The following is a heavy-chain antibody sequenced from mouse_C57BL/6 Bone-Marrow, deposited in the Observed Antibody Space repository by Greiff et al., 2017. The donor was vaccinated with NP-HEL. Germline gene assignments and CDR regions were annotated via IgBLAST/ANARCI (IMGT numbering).Heavy chain of an antibody. J-gene: IGHJ2*01. V-gene: IGHV1-81*01. Sequence: QVKLQQSGAELARPGASVKLSCKASGYTFTSYGISWVKQRTGQGLEWIGEIYPRSGNTYYNEKFKGKATLTADKSSSTAYMELRSLTSEDSAVYFCAAPIPSYYYGSSFYFDYWGQGTTLTVSS. CDR3: AAPIPSYYYGSSFYFDY. D-gene: IGHD1-1*01. CDR2: IYPRSGNT. CDR1: GYTFTSYG.